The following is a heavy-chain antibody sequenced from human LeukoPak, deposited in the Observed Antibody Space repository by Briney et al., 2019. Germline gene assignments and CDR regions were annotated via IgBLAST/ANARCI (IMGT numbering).Heavy chain of an antibody. J-gene: IGHJ4*02. CDR3: AKEVYSGYYTPGDY. CDR1: GFTSSSYG. CDR2: ISASGVSK. D-gene: IGHD3-22*01. V-gene: IGHV3-23*01. Sequence: PGGSLSLSCAASGFTSSSYGMSWVRQAPGKGLEWVSAISASGVSKYYADSVKGRFTISRDKSKNTLYLQMNSLRAEDTAVYFCAKEVYSGYYTPGDYWGQGTLVTVSS.